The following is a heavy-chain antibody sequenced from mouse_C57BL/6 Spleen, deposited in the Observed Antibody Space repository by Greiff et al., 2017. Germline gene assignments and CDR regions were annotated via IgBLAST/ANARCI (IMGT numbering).Heavy chain of an antibody. CDR2: IVPGSGST. CDR1: GYTFTGYW. V-gene: IGHV1-9*01. CDR3: ASHYGSSYVGFAY. D-gene: IGHD1-1*01. Sequence: QVQLKESGAELMKPGASVKLSCKATGYTFTGYWIEWVKQRPGHGLEWIGEIVPGSGSTNYNEKFKGKATFTADTSSNTAYMQLSSLTTEDSAIYYCASHYGSSYVGFAYWGQGTLVTVSA. J-gene: IGHJ3*01.